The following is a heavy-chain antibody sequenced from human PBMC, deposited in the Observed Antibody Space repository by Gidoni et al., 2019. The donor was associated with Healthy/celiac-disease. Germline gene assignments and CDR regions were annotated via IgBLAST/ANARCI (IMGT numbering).Heavy chain of an antibody. Sequence: QVQLVESGGGVVQPGRSLRLSCAASGFTFRSYGMHWVRQAPGKGLGWVAVIWYDGSNKYYADSVKGRFTISRDNSKNTLYLQMNSLRAEDTAVYYCARGSGSYYNVVYFDYWGQGTLVTVSS. V-gene: IGHV3-33*01. D-gene: IGHD3-10*01. CDR1: GFTFRSYG. J-gene: IGHJ4*02. CDR2: IWYDGSNK. CDR3: ARGSGSYYNVVYFDY.